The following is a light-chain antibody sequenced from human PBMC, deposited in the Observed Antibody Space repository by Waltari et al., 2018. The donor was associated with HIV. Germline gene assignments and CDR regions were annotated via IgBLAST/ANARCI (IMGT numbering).Light chain of an antibody. J-gene: IGLJ2*01. CDR3: QAWDSHNVI. V-gene: IGLV3-1*01. CDR1: KLGDKY. CDR2: EDV. Sequence: SYELTQPPSVSVSPGQTAIITCSGDKLGDKYASWYQQRPGHSPVLVIYEDVKRPSGIPERFSGSNSGNTATLTISGTQAMDESDYYCQAWDSHNVIFGGGTKLTV.